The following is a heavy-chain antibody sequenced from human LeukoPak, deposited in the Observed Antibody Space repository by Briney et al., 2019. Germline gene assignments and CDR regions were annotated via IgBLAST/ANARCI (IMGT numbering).Heavy chain of an antibody. CDR1: GYTFTGYY. D-gene: IGHD3-22*01. J-gene: IGHJ3*02. CDR3: ARDLVPSYYYDSSGYYTSDAFDI. V-gene: IGHV1-2*06. CDR2: INPNSGGT. Sequence: GASVKVSCKASGYTFTGYYMHWVRQAPGQGLEWMGRINPNSGGTNYAQKFQGRVTMTRDTSISTAYMELSRLRSDDTAVYYCARDLVPSYYYDSSGYYTSDAFDIWGQGTMVTVSS.